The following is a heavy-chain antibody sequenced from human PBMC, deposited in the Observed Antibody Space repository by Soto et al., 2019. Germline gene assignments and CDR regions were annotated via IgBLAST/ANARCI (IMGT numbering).Heavy chain of an antibody. J-gene: IGHJ2*01. CDR1: GGFISSYY. D-gene: IGHD4-4*01. V-gene: IGHV4-59*01. Sequence: PSETLSLTCTVSGGFISSYYWSWIRQPPGKGLEWIGYTYYSGSPNYSPSLESRVTISEDTSKNQFSLKLSSVTAADMAIYYCAGGRDDYNGWYFDLWGRGTLVTVS. CDR2: TYYSGSP. CDR3: AGGRDDYNGWYFDL.